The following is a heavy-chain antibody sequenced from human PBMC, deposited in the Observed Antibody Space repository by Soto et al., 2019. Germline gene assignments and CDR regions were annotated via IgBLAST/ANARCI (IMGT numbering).Heavy chain of an antibody. Sequence: QITLKESGPTLVKLTQTLTLTCTLSGFSLSTGGVGVGWIRQSPGKALEWLAVIYWDDVKHYSPSLERRLTITKDTSESEVVLTMTNMDPVDTATYYCARKGSGDYALDYWGQGILVTVSS. CDR3: ARKGSGDYALDY. J-gene: IGHJ4*02. D-gene: IGHD4-17*01. CDR1: GFSLSTGGVG. CDR2: IYWDDVK. V-gene: IGHV2-5*02.